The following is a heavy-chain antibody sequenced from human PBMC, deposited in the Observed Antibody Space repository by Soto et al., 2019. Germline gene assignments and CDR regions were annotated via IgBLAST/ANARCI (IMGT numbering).Heavy chain of an antibody. J-gene: IGHJ4*02. CDR2: LSGSGGST. D-gene: IGHD2-2*01. CDR3: AKGIGGSSRGAYYFDY. V-gene: IGHV3-23*01. Sequence: EVQLLESGGGLVQPGGSLRLSCAASGFTFSSYAMSWVRQAPGKGLEWVSGLSGSGGSTYYADSVKGRFTISRDNSQNTLYLQMNSLRAEDTAVYYCAKGIGGSSRGAYYFDYWGQGILVTVSS. CDR1: GFTFSSYA.